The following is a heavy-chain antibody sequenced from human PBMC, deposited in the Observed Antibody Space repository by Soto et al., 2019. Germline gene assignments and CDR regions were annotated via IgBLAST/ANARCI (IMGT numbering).Heavy chain of an antibody. CDR1: GYTFTTYW. J-gene: IGHJ3*02. V-gene: IGHV5-51*01. CDR2: IYPGDSDT. Sequence: PGGSLKISCKGSGYTFTTYWIGWVRQMPGKGLEWMGIIYPGDSDTRCSPSFQGQVTISADKSISTAYLQWSSLKASDTAMYFCARGGYGGNSKDSFFIWGPGTMVTVSS. CDR3: ARGGYGGNSKDSFFI. D-gene: IGHD4-17*01.